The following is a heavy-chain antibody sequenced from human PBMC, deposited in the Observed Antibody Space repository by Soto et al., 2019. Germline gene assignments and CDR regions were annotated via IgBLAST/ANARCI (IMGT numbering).Heavy chain of an antibody. CDR1: GGTFSTYA. CDR2: IIPMFGTA. CDR3: ASGIQLWLRRINTGYSG. J-gene: IGHJ4*02. D-gene: IGHD5-18*01. V-gene: IGHV1-69*12. Sequence: QVQLVQSGAEVKKPESSVKVSCKAPGGTFSTYAISWVRQAPGQGLEWMGGIIPMFGTANYAQRFQDRVTIAADESTNTVYMELGSRRSEDTAGYFCASGIQLWLRRINTGYSGWGQGTLVTVSS.